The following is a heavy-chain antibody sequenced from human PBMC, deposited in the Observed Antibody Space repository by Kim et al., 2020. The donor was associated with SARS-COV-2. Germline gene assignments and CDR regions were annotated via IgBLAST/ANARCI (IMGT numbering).Heavy chain of an antibody. CDR3: ARVIVDSGSYHSDY. V-gene: IGHV4-59*01. CDR1: GGSISSYY. D-gene: IGHD1-26*01. CDR2: IYYSGST. Sequence: SETLSLTCTVSGGSISSYYWSWIRQPPGKGLEWIGYIYYSGSTNYNPSLKSRVTISVDTSKNQFSLKLSSVTAADTAVYYCARVIVDSGSYHSDYWGQGTLVTVSS. J-gene: IGHJ4*02.